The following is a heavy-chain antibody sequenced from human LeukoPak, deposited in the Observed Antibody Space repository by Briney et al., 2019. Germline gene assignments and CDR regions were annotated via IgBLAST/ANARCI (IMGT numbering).Heavy chain of an antibody. J-gene: IGHJ5*02. D-gene: IGHD6-13*01. Sequence: SETLSLTCTVSGGSISSYYWIWIRQPPGKGLEWIGYIYYSGSTNYNPSLKSRVTISVDTSKNQFSLKLSSVTAADTAVYYCARHRAYSSSWYGWFDPWGQGTLVTVSS. V-gene: IGHV4-59*08. CDR2: IYYSGST. CDR1: GGSISSYY. CDR3: ARHRAYSSSWYGWFDP.